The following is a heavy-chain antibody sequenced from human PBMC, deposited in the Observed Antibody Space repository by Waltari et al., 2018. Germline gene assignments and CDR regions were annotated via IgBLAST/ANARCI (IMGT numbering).Heavy chain of an antibody. CDR2: SNAGNGNT. CDR3: ARSLGAIDWYLDL. CDR1: GYTFTSHS. Sequence: QVQLVQSGAEVKKPGASVKVSCKASGYTFTSHSMHWVRQAPGQRLEWMGWSNAGNGNTKYSQNFQGRLTITRDTFASTAYMELSSLRYEDTAVYYCARSLGAIDWYLDLWGRGTLVTVSP. J-gene: IGHJ2*01. D-gene: IGHD1-26*01. V-gene: IGHV1-3*01.